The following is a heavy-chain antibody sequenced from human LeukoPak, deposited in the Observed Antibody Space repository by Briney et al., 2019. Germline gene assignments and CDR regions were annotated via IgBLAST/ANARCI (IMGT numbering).Heavy chain of an antibody. CDR3: ARDAIAVASYYYYYMDV. V-gene: IGHV1-46*01. CDR2: INPSGGST. D-gene: IGHD6-19*01. J-gene: IGHJ6*03. CDR1: GYTFTIYY. Sequence: ASVKVSCTASGYTFTIYYMHWVRQAPGQGLEWMGIINPSGGSTSYAQKFQGRVTMTRDMSTSTVYMELSSLRSEDTAVYYCARDAIAVASYYYYYMDVWGKGTTVTVSS.